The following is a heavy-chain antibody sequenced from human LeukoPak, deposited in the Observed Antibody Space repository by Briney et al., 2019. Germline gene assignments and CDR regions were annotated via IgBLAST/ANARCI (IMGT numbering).Heavy chain of an antibody. CDR3: ARRGLGDWLFFDY. D-gene: IGHD3-9*01. Sequence: SETLSLTCAVYVGSFSGYYWSWIRQPPGEGREWIGEINHSGSTNYNPSLKSRVTISVDTSKNQFSLKLSSVTAADTAVYYCARRGLGDWLFFDYWGQGTLVTVSS. V-gene: IGHV4-34*01. J-gene: IGHJ4*02. CDR1: VGSFSGYY. CDR2: INHSGST.